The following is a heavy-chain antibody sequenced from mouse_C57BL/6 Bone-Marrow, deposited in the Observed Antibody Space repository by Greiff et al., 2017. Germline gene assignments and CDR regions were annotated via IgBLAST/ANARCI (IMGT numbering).Heavy chain of an antibody. V-gene: IGHV1-26*01. Sequence: EVQLQQSGPELVKPGASVKISCKASGYTFTDYYMNWVKQSHGKSLEWIGDINPNNGGTSYNQKFKGKATLTVDKSSSTAYMELRSLTSEDSAVYYCGLGRRGNFDYWGQGTTLTVSS. D-gene: IGHD4-1*01. J-gene: IGHJ2*01. CDR1: GYTFTDYY. CDR3: GLGRRGNFDY. CDR2: INPNNGGT.